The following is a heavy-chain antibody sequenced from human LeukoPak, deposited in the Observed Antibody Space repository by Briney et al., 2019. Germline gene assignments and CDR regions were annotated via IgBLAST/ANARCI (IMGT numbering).Heavy chain of an antibody. D-gene: IGHD3-10*01. V-gene: IGHV1-69*13. J-gene: IGHJ4*02. CDR2: IIPIFGTA. Sequence: ASVKVSCKASGGTFSSYAISWVRQDPGQGLEWMGGIIPIFGTANYAQKFQGRVTITADESTSTAYMELSSLRSEDTAVYYCARNYGSGSYWDYWGQGTLVTVSS. CDR1: GGTFSSYA. CDR3: ARNYGSGSYWDY.